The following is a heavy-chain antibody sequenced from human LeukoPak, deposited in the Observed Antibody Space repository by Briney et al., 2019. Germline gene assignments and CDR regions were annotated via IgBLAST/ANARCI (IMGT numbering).Heavy chain of an antibody. CDR3: ARDTTGGYNYCYYYMGV. V-gene: IGHV3-48*03. D-gene: IGHD6-13*01. CDR2: ISSSGRTI. CDR1: GFIFSSYE. Sequence: PGGSLRLSCAASGFIFSSYEMNWVRQAPGKGLQWVSYISSSGRTIYYADSVKGRFTISRDNAKNSLYLQMKSLRAEDTAVYYCARDTTGGYNYCYYYMGVWGKGTTVTVSS. J-gene: IGHJ6*03.